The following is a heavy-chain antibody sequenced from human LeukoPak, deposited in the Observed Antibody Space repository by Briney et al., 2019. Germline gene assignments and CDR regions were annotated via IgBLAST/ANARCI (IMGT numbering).Heavy chain of an antibody. CDR1: GGSISSYY. J-gene: IGHJ3*02. CDR2: ISNSGST. D-gene: IGHD1-1*01. Sequence: SKTLSLTCTVSGGSISSYYWSWIRQPPGEGLEWIGYISNSGSTNYNPSLKSRVTISVDTSKNQLSLKLSSVTAADTAVYHCVRLQPNTGEWAFDIWGQGTMVSVSS. CDR3: VRLQPNTGEWAFDI. V-gene: IGHV4-59*01.